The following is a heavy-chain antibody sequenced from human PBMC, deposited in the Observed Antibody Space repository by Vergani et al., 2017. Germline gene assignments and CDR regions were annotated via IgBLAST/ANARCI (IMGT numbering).Heavy chain of an antibody. CDR2: IIPIFGTA. D-gene: IGHD6-19*01. V-gene: IGHV1-69*01. CDR3: ARDRRPASIAVAGNDAFDI. CDR1: GGTFSSYA. Sequence: QVQLVQSGAEVKKPGSSVKVSCKASGGTFSSYAISWVRQAPGQGLEWMGGIIPIFGTANYAQKFQGRVTLTADESTSTAYMELSSLRSEDTAVYYCARDRRPASIAVAGNDAFDIWGQGTMVTVSS. J-gene: IGHJ3*02.